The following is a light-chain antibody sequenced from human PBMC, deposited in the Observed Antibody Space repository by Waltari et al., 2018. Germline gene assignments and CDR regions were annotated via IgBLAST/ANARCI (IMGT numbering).Light chain of an antibody. CDR2: AAT. V-gene: IGKV3-11*01. J-gene: IGKJ4*01. Sequence: EIVLTQSPATPSLSPGESATLPCRASQSVNKYSDWLQPKPGQAPRLLIYAATNRAAAIPARFSGSGSETDFTLTISSLEPEDFAVCYCLKRAGGPLFGGGTKVE. CDR1: QSVNKY. CDR3: LKRAGGPL.